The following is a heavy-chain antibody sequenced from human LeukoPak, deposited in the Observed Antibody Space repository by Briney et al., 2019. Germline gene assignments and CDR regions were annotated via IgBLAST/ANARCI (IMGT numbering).Heavy chain of an antibody. CDR1: GGSISSGGYY. CDR2: IYYSGST. J-gene: IGHJ4*02. Sequence: SETLSLTCTVSGGSISSGGYYWSWIRQHPGKSLEWIGYIYYSGSTYYNPSLMSRVTISVDTSKNQFSLKLSSVTAADTAVYYCARAPWGDSEKFDYWGQGTLVTVSS. CDR3: ARAPWGDSEKFDY. V-gene: IGHV4-31*03. D-gene: IGHD2-21*02.